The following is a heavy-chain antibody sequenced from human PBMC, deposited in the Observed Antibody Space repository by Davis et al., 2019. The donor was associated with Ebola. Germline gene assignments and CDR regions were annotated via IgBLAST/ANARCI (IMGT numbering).Heavy chain of an antibody. CDR2: ISGSSNII. V-gene: IGHV3-11*01. Sequence: PGGSLRLSCAASGFSFSDYYMTWIRQAPGKGLEWISHISGSSNIIYYADSVRGRFTISRDNAKNSLYLQMDSLRAEDTAVYYCARAAVVGWFDPWGQGTLVTVSS. CDR1: GFSFSDYY. D-gene: IGHD1-26*01. CDR3: ARAAVVGWFDP. J-gene: IGHJ5*02.